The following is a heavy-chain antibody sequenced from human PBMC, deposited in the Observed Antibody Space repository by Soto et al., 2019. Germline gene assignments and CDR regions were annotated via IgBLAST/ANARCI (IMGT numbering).Heavy chain of an antibody. V-gene: IGHV4-34*01. J-gene: IGHJ6*02. CDR3: ARGRSNLDV. CDR2: INHSEST. Sequence: KTSETLSLTCAVYGGSISDYYWTWIRQPPGKGLEWIEEINHSESTNYNPSLKSRVTMSVDTSKHQFSLMLRSVTAADTAVYYCARGRSNLDVWGQGTTVTISS. CDR1: GGSISDYY.